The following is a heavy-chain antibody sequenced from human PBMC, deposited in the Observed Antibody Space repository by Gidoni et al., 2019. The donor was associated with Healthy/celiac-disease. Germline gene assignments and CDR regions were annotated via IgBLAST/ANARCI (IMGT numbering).Heavy chain of an antibody. CDR2: INHSGGT. D-gene: IGHD4-17*01. CDR3: ARPTSHYGDYGTLRYFQH. CDR1: GGSFRGDY. J-gene: IGHJ1*01. V-gene: IGHV4-34*01. Sequence: QVQLQQWGAGLWKPAETLSLTSAVDGGSFRGDYWSWIRQPPGKGLEWIGEINHSGGTNYNPSLQSRVTISVDTSQNQFSLKLSSVTAADTAVYYCARPTSHYGDYGTLRYFQHWGQGTLVTVSS.